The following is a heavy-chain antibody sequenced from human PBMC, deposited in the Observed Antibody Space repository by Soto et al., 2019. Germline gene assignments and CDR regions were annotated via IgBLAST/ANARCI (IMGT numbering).Heavy chain of an antibody. D-gene: IGHD1-1*01. J-gene: IGHJ4*02. CDR1: GGSISINY. CDR2: VYNSGST. CDR3: ARYRREAVVGYTLDN. Sequence: PSETLSLTCTVSGGSISINYWTLIRQPPGKGLEWIGYVYNSGSTNYNPSLKSRVTISEDTSKSQFSLKVNSMNAADTAVYYCARYRREAVVGYTLDNWGQGILVTVSS. V-gene: IGHV4-59*01.